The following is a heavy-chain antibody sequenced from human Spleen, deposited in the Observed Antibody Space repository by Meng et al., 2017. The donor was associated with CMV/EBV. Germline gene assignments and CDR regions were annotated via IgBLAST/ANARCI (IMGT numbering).Heavy chain of an antibody. Sequence: GESLKISCAASGFTFTSYEMNWVRQAPGKGLEWISYISSSGSIIDYADSVKGRFTISRDNAKNSLYLQMNSLRAEDTAVYYCARDFWSGYYWHTFDIWGQGTMVTVSS. D-gene: IGHD3-3*01. CDR2: ISSSGSII. CDR3: ARDFWSGYYWHTFDI. J-gene: IGHJ3*02. V-gene: IGHV3-48*03. CDR1: GFTFTSYE.